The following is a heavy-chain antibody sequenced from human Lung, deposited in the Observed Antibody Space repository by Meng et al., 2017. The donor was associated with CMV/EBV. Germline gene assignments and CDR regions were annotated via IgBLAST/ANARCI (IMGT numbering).Heavy chain of an antibody. CDR2: ISGYNGNT. D-gene: IGHD2-2*01. CDR1: DYTFSSYG. J-gene: IGHJ5*02. Sequence: ASXXVSXXXSDYTFSSYGISWVRQAPGQGLEWMGWISGYNGNTNYAQRLQGRVTMTTDTSTSTAYMELRSLRFDDTAVYYCARDRAMGSSWFDPWGQGTLVTVSS. V-gene: IGHV1-18*01. CDR3: ARDRAMGSSWFDP.